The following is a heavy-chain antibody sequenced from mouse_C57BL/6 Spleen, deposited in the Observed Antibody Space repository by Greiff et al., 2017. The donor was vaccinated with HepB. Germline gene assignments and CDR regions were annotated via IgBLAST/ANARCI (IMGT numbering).Heavy chain of an antibody. CDR3: ARSRDYSNAFDY. CDR1: GYTFTSYW. Sequence: QVQLQQPGAELVRPGSSVKLSCKASGYTFTSYWMHWVKQRPIQGLEWIGNIDPSDSETHYNQKFKDKATLTVDKSSSTAYMQLSSLTSEDSAVYYCARSRDYSNAFDYWGQGTTLTVSS. D-gene: IGHD2-5*01. V-gene: IGHV1-52*01. CDR2: IDPSDSET. J-gene: IGHJ2*01.